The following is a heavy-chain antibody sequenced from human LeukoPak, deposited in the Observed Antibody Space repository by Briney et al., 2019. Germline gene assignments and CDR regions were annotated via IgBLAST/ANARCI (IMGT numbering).Heavy chain of an antibody. D-gene: IGHD5-12*01. Sequence: SETLSLTCTVSGGSISSYYWSWIRQSPGKGLEWIGYIYYSGSTNYNPSLKSRVTISVDTSKNQFSLKLSSVTAADTAVYYCARDKSGYDNWFDPWGQGTLVTVSS. CDR3: ARDKSGYDNWFDP. V-gene: IGHV4-59*01. J-gene: IGHJ5*02. CDR1: GGSISSYY. CDR2: IYYSGST.